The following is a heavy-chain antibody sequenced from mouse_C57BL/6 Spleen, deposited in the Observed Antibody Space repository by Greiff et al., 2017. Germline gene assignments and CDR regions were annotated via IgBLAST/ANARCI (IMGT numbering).Heavy chain of an antibody. CDR2: IDPSDSYT. CDR3: ARGGKLRYFDV. D-gene: IGHD1-1*01. J-gene: IGHJ1*03. CDR1: GYTFTSYW. V-gene: IGHV1-50*01. Sequence: QVQLQQSGAELVKPGASVKLSCKASGYTFTSYWMQWVKQRPGQGLEWIGEIDPSDSYTNYNQKFKGKATLTVDTSSSTAYMQLSSLTSEDSAVYYCARGGKLRYFDVWGTGTTVTVSS.